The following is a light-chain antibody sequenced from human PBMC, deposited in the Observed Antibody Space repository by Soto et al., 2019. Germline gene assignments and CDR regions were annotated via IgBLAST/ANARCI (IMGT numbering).Light chain of an antibody. V-gene: IGLV2-8*01. CDR3: SSYAASNNFYFV. CDR2: EVT. CDR1: SSDGGGYNY. Sequence: QSALTQPPSASGSPGQSVTIPCTGTSSDGGGYNYVSWYQQYPGRAPKLMIYEVTKRPSGVPDRFSGSKSGNTASLTVSGLQAEAEADYYCSSYAASNNFYFVFGGGTKLTVL. J-gene: IGLJ3*02.